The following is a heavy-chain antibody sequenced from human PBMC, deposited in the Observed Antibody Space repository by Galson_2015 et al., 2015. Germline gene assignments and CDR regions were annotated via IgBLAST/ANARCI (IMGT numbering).Heavy chain of an antibody. CDR3: AREGYSQGIYYYGMDV. Sequence: SLRLSCAGSEFTFSSFSMTWVRQAPGKGLEWVANIKQDGSEKNYVDSVKGRFTISRDNANNSLYLQMNSLRVEDTAVYYCAREGYSQGIYYYGMDVWGQGTAVTVSS. J-gene: IGHJ6*02. CDR1: EFTFSSFS. V-gene: IGHV3-7*01. D-gene: IGHD5-12*01. CDR2: IKQDGSEK.